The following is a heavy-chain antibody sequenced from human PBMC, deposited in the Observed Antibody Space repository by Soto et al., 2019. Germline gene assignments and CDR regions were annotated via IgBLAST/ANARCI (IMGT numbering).Heavy chain of an antibody. CDR3: ARAVATIDYYYYMDV. J-gene: IGHJ6*03. D-gene: IGHD5-12*01. V-gene: IGHV3-48*01. CDR2: ISSSSSTI. Sequence: PVGSLRLSCAASGFTFSSYSMNWVRQAPGKGLEWVSYISSSSSTIYYADSVKGRFTISRDNAKNSLYLQMNSLRAEDTAVYYCARAVATIDYYYYMDVWGKGTTVTVSS. CDR1: GFTFSSYS.